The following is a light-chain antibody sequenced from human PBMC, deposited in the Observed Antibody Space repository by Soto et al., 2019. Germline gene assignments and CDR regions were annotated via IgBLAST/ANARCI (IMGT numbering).Light chain of an antibody. Sequence: DIQMTQSPSSLSASVGDRVTITCRASQSISSYLNWYQQKPGKAPKLLIYAASSWQSGVPSRFSGSGSGTDFTLTIISLQPEDFATYYCQQSYRTRRTFGQGTKVEIK. CDR2: AAS. J-gene: IGKJ1*01. CDR1: QSISSY. V-gene: IGKV1-39*01. CDR3: QQSYRTRRT.